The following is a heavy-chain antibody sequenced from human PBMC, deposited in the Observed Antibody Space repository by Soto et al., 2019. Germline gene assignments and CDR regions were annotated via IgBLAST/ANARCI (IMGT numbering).Heavy chain of an antibody. Sequence: GGSLRLSCAASEFSFDDYAMSWVRQAPGKGLEWVSSITYTGVSTYYADTVKGRFTISRDNSRDTLFLQMNSLRAEDTAIYYCAKSSVWYPYFDSWGQGTLVTVSS. V-gene: IGHV3-23*01. J-gene: IGHJ4*02. CDR1: EFSFDDYA. D-gene: IGHD6-13*01. CDR2: ITYTGVST. CDR3: AKSSVWYPYFDS.